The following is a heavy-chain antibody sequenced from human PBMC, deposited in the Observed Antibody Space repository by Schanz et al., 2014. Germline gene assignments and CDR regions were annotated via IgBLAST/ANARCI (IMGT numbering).Heavy chain of an antibody. V-gene: IGHV1-18*04. D-gene: IGHD6-13*01. J-gene: IGHJ4*02. CDR2: ISPYNGNT. CDR3: ASSGAGYSSSWDFDY. Sequence: QVQLVQSGAEVKKPGASVRVSCKASGYTFTGYYMHWVRQAPGQGLEWMGWISPYNGNTNYAQKLQGRVTMTADTSTSTAYMDLSSLRPEDTAVYYCASSGAGYSSSWDFDYWGQGTLDTVSS. CDR1: GYTFTGYY.